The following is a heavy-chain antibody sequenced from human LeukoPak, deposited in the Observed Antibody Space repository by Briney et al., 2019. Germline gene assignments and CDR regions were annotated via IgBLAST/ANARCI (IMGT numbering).Heavy chain of an antibody. J-gene: IGHJ6*03. V-gene: IGHV3-48*03. CDR3: ARDRSTTVFGVVRRNKVGTLDV. CDR1: GFTFSSYE. Sequence: GGSLRLSCAASGFTFSSYEMNWVRQAPGKGLEWVSYISSSGSTIYYGDSVKGRFTISRDNAKNSLYLQMNSLRAEDTAVYYCARDRSTTVFGVVRRNKVGTLDVWGKGTTVIVS. CDR2: ISSSGSTI. D-gene: IGHD3-3*01.